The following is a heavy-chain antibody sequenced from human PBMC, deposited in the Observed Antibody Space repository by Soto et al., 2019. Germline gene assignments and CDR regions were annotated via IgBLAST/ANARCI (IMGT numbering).Heavy chain of an antibody. Sequence: SVKVSCKASGGTFSSYAISWVRQAPGQGLEWMGGIIPIFGTANYAQKFQGRVTITADESTSTAYMELSSLRSEDTAVYYCARGDKNLAAASDYWGQGTLVTVSS. CDR3: ARGDKNLAAASDY. CDR2: IIPIFGTA. V-gene: IGHV1-69*13. D-gene: IGHD6-13*01. J-gene: IGHJ4*02. CDR1: GGTFSSYA.